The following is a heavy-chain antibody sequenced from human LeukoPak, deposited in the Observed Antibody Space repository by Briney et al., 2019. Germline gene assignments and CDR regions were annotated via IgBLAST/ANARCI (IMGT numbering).Heavy chain of an antibody. Sequence: GGSLNLSCAASGFTFSSYYMSWVRQPPGKGLEWVSIIYRGGSTHYADSVKGRFTISRDNSKNTVYLQMNSLRAEDTAVYYWARGLNTYDSSGFYLFWGQGTLVTVSS. CDR1: GFTFSSYY. D-gene: IGHD3-22*01. CDR3: ARGLNTYDSSGFYLF. V-gene: IGHV3-53*01. J-gene: IGHJ4*02. CDR2: IYRGGST.